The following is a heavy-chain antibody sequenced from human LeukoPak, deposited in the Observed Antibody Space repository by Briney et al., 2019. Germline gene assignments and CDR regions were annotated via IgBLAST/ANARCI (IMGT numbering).Heavy chain of an antibody. J-gene: IGHJ6*02. CDR1: GVSISSSNW. V-gene: IGHV4-4*02. Sequence: SGTLSLTCAVSGVSISSSNWWSWVRQPPGKGLEWIGEIHHSGSTNYNPSLKSRATISVDKSKNQYSLMLSSVTAADTAVYYCARVPTEGVAGTYYYYYYGMDVWGQGTTVTVSS. CDR3: ARVPTEGVAGTYYYYYYGMDV. CDR2: IHHSGST. D-gene: IGHD3-10*01.